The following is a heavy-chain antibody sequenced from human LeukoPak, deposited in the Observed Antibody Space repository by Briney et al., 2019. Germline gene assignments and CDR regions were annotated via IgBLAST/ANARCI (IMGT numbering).Heavy chain of an antibody. V-gene: IGHV3-9*01. CDR1: GFTFDDYA. D-gene: IGHD1-26*01. Sequence: PPGRSLRLSCAASGFTFDDYAMHWVRQAPGKGLEWVSGISWNSGSIGYADSVKGRFTISRDNSKNTLYLQMNSLRAEDTAVYYCAQSGSLDPWGQGTLVTVSS. J-gene: IGHJ5*02. CDR3: AQSGSLDP. CDR2: ISWNSGSI.